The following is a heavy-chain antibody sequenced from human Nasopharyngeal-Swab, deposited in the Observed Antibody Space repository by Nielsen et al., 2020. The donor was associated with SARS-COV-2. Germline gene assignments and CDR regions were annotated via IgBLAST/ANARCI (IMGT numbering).Heavy chain of an antibody. CDR3: AKAVGAITIFGVVIKKAHGMDV. V-gene: IGHV3-23*03. Sequence: VRQAPGKGLEWVSVIYSGGSSTYYADSVKGRFTISRDNSKNTLYLQMNSLRAEDTAVYYCAKAVGAITIFGVVIKKAHGMDVWGQGTTGTVSS. D-gene: IGHD3-3*01. CDR2: IYSGGSST. J-gene: IGHJ6*02.